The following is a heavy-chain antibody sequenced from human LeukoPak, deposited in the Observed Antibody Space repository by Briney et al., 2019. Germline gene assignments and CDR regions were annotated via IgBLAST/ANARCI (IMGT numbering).Heavy chain of an antibody. Sequence: GGSLRLSCAASGFTFYDYAMHWVRHAPGKGLEWVSGISWNSGSIGYADSVKSRFTISRDNAKNSLYLQMNSLRAEDTAVYYCARGGGGYSYGYDYWGQGTLVTVSS. J-gene: IGHJ4*02. CDR2: ISWNSGSI. D-gene: IGHD5-18*01. V-gene: IGHV3-9*01. CDR3: ARGGGGYSYGYDY. CDR1: GFTFYDYA.